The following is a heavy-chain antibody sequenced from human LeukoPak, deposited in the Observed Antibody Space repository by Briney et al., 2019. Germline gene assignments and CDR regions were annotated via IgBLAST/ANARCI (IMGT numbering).Heavy chain of an antibody. V-gene: IGHV3-48*01. CDR2: ISSSSSTI. CDR3: ARGAGVRKAARPNWFDP. CDR1: GFTFSSYS. Sequence: PGGSLRLSCAASGFTFSSYSMNWVRQALGKGLEWVSYISSSSSTIYYADSVKGRFTISRDNAKNSLYLQMNSLRAEDTAVYYCARGAGVRKAARPNWFDPWGQGTLVTVSS. D-gene: IGHD1-1*01. J-gene: IGHJ5*02.